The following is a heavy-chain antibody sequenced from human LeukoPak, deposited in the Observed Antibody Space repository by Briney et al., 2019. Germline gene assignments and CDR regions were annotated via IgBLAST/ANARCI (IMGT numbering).Heavy chain of an antibody. Sequence: SETLSLTCTVSSDSINNFYWSWIRQPPEGGLEYIGYIYYSGGTNYNPSLKSRLTISIDTSKSQFSMKLSSVTAADTAVYYFARLARLTLIRGITGYHSLDVWGKGTKVTVSS. CDR2: IYYSGGT. D-gene: IGHD3-10*01. J-gene: IGHJ6*04. CDR1: SDSINNFY. CDR3: ARLARLTLIRGITGYHSLDV. V-gene: IGHV4-59*01.